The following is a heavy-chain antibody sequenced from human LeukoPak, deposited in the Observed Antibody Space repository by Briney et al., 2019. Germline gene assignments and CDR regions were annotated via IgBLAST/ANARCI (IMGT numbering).Heavy chain of an antibody. Sequence: GGSLRLSCGASRFTFSGYAVSWVRQAPGKGLEWVSAISGSGGSTYYADSVKGRFTISRDNSKNTLYLQMNSLRAEDTAVYYCAKAGPYDSSGYNGEKTPGAPFDYWGQGTLVTVSS. V-gene: IGHV3-23*01. CDR1: RFTFSGYA. D-gene: IGHD3-22*01. J-gene: IGHJ4*02. CDR2: ISGSGGST. CDR3: AKAGPYDSSGYNGEKTPGAPFDY.